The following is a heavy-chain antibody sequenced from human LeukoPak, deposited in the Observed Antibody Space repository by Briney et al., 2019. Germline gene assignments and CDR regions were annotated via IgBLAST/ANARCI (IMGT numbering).Heavy chain of an antibody. CDR3: ARDRKEGYGSGPFDY. CDR2: IYHSGGT. Sequence: PSQTLSLTCAVSGGSISSGGYSWSWIRQPPGKGLEWIGYIYHSGGTYYNPSLKSRVTISVDRSKNQFSLKLSSVTAADTAVYYCARDRKEGYGSGPFDYWGQGTLVTVSS. J-gene: IGHJ4*02. V-gene: IGHV4-30-2*01. CDR1: GGSISSGGYS. D-gene: IGHD3-10*01.